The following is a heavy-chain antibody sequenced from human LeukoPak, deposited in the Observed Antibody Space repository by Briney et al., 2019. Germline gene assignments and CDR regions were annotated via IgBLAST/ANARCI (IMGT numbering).Heavy chain of an antibody. CDR3: GMARIDY. J-gene: IGHJ4*02. Sequence: GGSLRLSCAASGFTFSSHWMSWVRQAPGKGLEWVANIKEDGSEKYYVDSVKGRFTISRDNAKNSLLLQMSSLRAEDTAVYYCGMARIDYWGQGTLVTVSS. V-gene: IGHV3-7*01. CDR1: GFTFSSHW. D-gene: IGHD1-14*01. CDR2: IKEDGSEK.